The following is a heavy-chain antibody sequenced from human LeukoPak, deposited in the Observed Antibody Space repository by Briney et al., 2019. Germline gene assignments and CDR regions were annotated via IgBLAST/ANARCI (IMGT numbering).Heavy chain of an antibody. Sequence: GESLEISCKGSGYSFTSYWIGWVRQMPGKGLEWMGSIYPGDSDTRYSPSFQGQATISADKSISTAYLQWSSLKASDTAMYYCARGLIASRRGIMDYWGQGTLVTVSS. CDR2: IYPGDSDT. CDR1: GYSFTSYW. V-gene: IGHV5-51*01. CDR3: ARGLIASRRGIMDY. J-gene: IGHJ4*02. D-gene: IGHD6-6*01.